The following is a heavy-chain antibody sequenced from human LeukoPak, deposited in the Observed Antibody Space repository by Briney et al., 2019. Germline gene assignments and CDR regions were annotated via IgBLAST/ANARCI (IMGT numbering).Heavy chain of an antibody. V-gene: IGHV3-21*01. CDR1: GFTFSSYS. CDR3: ARAYCSGGSCPARFDY. D-gene: IGHD2-15*01. CDR2: ISSSSSYI. J-gene: IGHJ4*02. Sequence: GGSLRLSCAASGFTFSSYSMNWVRQAPGKGLEWVSSISSSSSYIYYADSVKGRFTISRDNAKNSLYLQMSSLRAEDTAVYYCARAYCSGGSCPARFDYWGQGTLVTVSS.